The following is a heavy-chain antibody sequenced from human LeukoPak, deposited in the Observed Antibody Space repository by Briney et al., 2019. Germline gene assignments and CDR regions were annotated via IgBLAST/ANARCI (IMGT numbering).Heavy chain of an antibody. CDR2: IRYDGSNK. CDR1: GFTFSSYG. CDR3: AKDGVPAAILYY. J-gene: IGHJ4*02. D-gene: IGHD2-2*01. V-gene: IGHV3-30*02. Sequence: PGGSLRLSCAASGFTFSSYGMHWVRQARGKGLEWVAFIRYDGSNKYYADSVKGRFTISRDNSKNTLYLQMNSLRAEDTAVYYCAKDGVPAAILYYWGQGTLVTVSS.